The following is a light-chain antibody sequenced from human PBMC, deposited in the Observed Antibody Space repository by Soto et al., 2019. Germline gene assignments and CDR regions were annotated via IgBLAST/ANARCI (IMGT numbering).Light chain of an antibody. CDR3: HQYAFSPLT. J-gene: IGKJ2*01. V-gene: IGKV3-20*01. Sequence: EIVLTQSPGTLSLSPGERATLSCRASQSVGENYLAWFRQKRGQAPRLLIYNAYTRATGIPDKFSGSGSGTDFTLTISRLEPGDSAVYYCHQYAFSPLTFGQGTNLEIK. CDR1: QSVGENY. CDR2: NAY.